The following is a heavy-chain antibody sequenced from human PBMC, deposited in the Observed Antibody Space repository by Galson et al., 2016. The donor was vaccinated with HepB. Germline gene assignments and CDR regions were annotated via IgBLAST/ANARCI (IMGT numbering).Heavy chain of an antibody. CDR1: DFSFTTNGVG. J-gene: IGHJ4*02. CDR3: THIATYYSGSTTYYVLDH. D-gene: IGHD3-10*01. V-gene: IGHV2-5*01. Sequence: PALVKPTQTLTLTCTFSDFSFTTNGVGVGWIRQPPGKALEWLALIYWNDNRDYSPSLKSRLTITKDTSKNQVALPMANMDPVDTATYYCTHIATYYSGSTTYYVLDHWGQGFPVTVSS. CDR2: IYWNDNR.